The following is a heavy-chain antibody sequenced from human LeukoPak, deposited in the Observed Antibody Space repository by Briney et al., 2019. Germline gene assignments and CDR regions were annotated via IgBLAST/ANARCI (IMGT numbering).Heavy chain of an antibody. D-gene: IGHD4-23*01. J-gene: IGHJ4*02. V-gene: IGHV4-34*01. CDR1: GGSFSGFY. CDR2: INHSGST. CDR3: ATSPQYGGY. Sequence: SETLSLTCAVYGGSFSGFYWSWIRQPPGKGLEWIGEINHSGSTNYNPSLKSRVTISVDTSKNQFSLKLSSVTAADTAVYYCATSPQYGGYLGQGTLVTVSS.